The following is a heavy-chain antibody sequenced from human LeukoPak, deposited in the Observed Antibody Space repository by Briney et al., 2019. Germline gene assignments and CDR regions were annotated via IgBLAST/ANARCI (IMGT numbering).Heavy chain of an antibody. CDR2: ISRSSSYR. V-gene: IGHV3-21*01. CDR3: ASFGSGWYGGVDF. J-gene: IGHJ4*02. Sequence: GSLRLSCAVSGFTFSNCSMNWVRQAPGKGLEWVASISRSSSYRYYADSVKGRFTISRDNAKNSLYLQMNSLRAEDTAVYYCASFGSGWYGGVDFWGQGTLVTVSS. D-gene: IGHD6-19*01. CDR1: GFTFSNCS.